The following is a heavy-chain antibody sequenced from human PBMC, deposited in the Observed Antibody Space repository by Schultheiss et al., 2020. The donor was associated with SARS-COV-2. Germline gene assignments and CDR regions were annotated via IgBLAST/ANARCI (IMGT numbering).Heavy chain of an antibody. D-gene: IGHD2-15*01. CDR1: GFTFSNYG. V-gene: IGHV3-33*06. CDR3: AKGRVVVAATYFDY. Sequence: GGSLRLSCAASGFTFSNYGMHWVRQAPGKGLEWVAVIWYDGSHKYYADSVKGRFTISRDNSKNTLYLQMNSLRAEDTAVYYCAKGRVVVAATYFDYWGQGTLVTVSS. CDR2: IWYDGSHK. J-gene: IGHJ4*02.